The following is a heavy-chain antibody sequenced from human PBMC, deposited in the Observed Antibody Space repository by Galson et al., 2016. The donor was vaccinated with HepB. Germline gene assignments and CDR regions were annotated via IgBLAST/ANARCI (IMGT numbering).Heavy chain of an antibody. J-gene: IGHJ6*04. CDR1: GYTFTDYY. CDR3: AASVDHSSPTYYYHYGLDV. D-gene: IGHD6-13*01. Sequence: SVKVSCKASGYTFTDYYMHWVRQAPGQGLEWMGWINPISGGTNYAQKFRGRVPMTRDTSISTAYMELSRVTSDATAINYCAASVDHSSPTYYYHYGLDVWGKGTPVTVSS. V-gene: IGHV1-2*02. CDR2: INPISGGT.